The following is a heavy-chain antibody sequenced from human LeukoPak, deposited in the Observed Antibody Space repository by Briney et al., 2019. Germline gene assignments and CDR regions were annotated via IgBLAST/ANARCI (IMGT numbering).Heavy chain of an antibody. Sequence: PGGSLRLSCAASGFTFSSSWMIWARQAPGKGLEWVANINQDGGQKYYLDSVKGRFTISRDNADNSLYLQMDGLRAEDTAVYYCATNTRACAVLLAYWGQGTLVTVSS. J-gene: IGHJ4*02. CDR2: INQDGGQK. CDR1: GFTFSSSW. D-gene: IGHD4/OR15-4a*01. CDR3: ATNTRACAVLLAY. V-gene: IGHV3-7*01.